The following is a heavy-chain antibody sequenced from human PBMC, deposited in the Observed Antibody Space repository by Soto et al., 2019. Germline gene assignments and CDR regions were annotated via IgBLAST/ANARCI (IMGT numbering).Heavy chain of an antibody. Sequence: SVKVSFKASGFTFTSSAVQWVRQARGQRLEWIGWIVVGSGNTNYAQKFQERVTITRDMSTSTAYMELSSLRSEDTAVYYCAAPIVGVIKALDYWGQETLVTVPS. V-gene: IGHV1-58*01. J-gene: IGHJ4*02. CDR2: IVVGSGNT. CDR3: AAPIVGVIKALDY. D-gene: IGHD3-22*01. CDR1: GFTFTSSA.